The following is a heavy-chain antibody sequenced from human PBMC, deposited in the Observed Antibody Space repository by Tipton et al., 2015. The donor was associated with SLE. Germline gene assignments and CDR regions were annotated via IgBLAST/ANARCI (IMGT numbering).Heavy chain of an antibody. CDR3: AREGDSGTYWGY. J-gene: IGHJ4*02. Sequence: SLRLSCAASGFTFSINDMRWVRQAPGKGLEWVSFITSSGASAYYADSVKGRFTISRDNSKNTLYLQMNSLRVEDTAVYYCAREGDSGTYWGYWGQGTLVTVSS. CDR2: ITSSGASA. CDR1: GFTFSIND. V-gene: IGHV3-23*01. D-gene: IGHD1-26*01.